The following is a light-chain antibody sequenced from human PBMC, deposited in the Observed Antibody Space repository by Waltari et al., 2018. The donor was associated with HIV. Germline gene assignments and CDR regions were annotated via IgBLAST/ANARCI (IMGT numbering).Light chain of an antibody. CDR3: QHGSDFPLS. Sequence: QLTQSPTSLSASVGDRVTIPCRASQDINTRLAWYQQKPGKAPNLVIYASSRLQSGVPSRFSGSGSGTFFTLTIDDFQTDDSATYYCQHGSDFPLSFGGGTKVEI. J-gene: IGKJ4*01. CDR2: ASS. V-gene: IGKV1-12*01. CDR1: QDINTR.